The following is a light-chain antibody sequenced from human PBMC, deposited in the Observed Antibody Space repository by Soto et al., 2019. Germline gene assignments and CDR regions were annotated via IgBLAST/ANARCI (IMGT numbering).Light chain of an antibody. CDR1: QSVRSN. Sequence: ELVMTQSPGTQSVSPGERATVSCRASQSVRSNLAWYQQKPGQAPRLLIYEASTRATGIPARFSGSGSGTEFTLTISSLQSEDFAVYHCQQYNNWPPFTFGPGTKVDIK. V-gene: IGKV3-15*01. J-gene: IGKJ3*01. CDR2: EAS. CDR3: QQYNNWPPFT.